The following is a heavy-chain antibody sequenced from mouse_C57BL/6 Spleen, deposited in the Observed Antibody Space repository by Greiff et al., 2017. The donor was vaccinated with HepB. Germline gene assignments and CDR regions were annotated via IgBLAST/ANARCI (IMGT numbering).Heavy chain of an antibody. D-gene: IGHD1-1*01. CDR1: GYTFTDYN. V-gene: IGHV1-22*01. CDR2: INPNNGGT. CDR3: SGEEKIATVAPYWYFDV. J-gene: IGHJ1*03. Sequence: EVQLQQSGPELVKPGASVKMSCKASGYTFTDYNMHWVKQSHGKSLEWIGYINPNNGGTSYNQKFKGKATLTVNKSSSTAYMELRSLTSEDSAVYYCSGEEKIATVAPYWYFDVWGTGTTVTVSS.